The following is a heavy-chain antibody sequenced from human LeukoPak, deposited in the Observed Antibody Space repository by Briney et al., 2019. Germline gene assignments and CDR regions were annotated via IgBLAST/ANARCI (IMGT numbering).Heavy chain of an antibody. CDR1: GGSISSYY. CDR2: IYTSGST. D-gene: IGHD5-18*01. V-gene: IGHV4-4*07. Sequence: SETLSLTCTVSGGSISSYYWSWIRQPAGKGLEWIGRIYTSGSTNYNPSLQSRVTISVDTSKNQFSLKLNSVTAADTAVYYCARHTTMVHFDYWGQGTLVTVSS. CDR3: ARHTTMVHFDY. J-gene: IGHJ4*02.